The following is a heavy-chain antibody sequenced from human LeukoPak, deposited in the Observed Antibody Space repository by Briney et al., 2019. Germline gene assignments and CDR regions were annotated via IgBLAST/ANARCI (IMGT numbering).Heavy chain of an antibody. J-gene: IGHJ3*01. CDR1: GFTFSSYA. D-gene: IGHD3-16*02. V-gene: IGHV3-23*01. Sequence: PGGSLRLSCAASGFTFSSYAMSWVRQAPAKGLEGVSAISGSGCSTYYADSVKGRFTISRDNSKNTLYLQMNSLRAEDTAVYYCAKAKTTYYDYIWGSYRETTDAFDVWGQGTMVTVSS. CDR3: AKAKTTYYDYIWGSYRETTDAFDV. CDR2: ISGSGCST.